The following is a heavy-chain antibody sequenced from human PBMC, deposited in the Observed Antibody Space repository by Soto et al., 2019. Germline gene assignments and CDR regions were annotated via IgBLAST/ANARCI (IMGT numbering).Heavy chain of an antibody. D-gene: IGHD2-15*01. V-gene: IGHV1-3*01. CDR1: GYTFTSYA. Sequence: ASVKVSCKASGYTFTSYAMHWVRQAPGQRLEWMGWINAGNGNTKYSQKFQGRVTITRDTSASTAYMELSSLRSEDTAVYYCARPMDLVVVPDYEYGFDYWGQGILVTVTA. CDR3: ARPMDLVVVPDYEYGFDY. CDR2: INAGNGNT. J-gene: IGHJ4*02.